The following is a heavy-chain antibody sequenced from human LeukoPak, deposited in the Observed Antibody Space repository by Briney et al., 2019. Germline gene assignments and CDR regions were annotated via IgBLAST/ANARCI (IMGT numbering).Heavy chain of an antibody. CDR2: INPNSGGT. CDR1: GYTFTGYY. CDR3: ARAVVRGIDYDILTGYFLNWFDP. V-gene: IGHV1-2*02. J-gene: IGHJ5*02. D-gene: IGHD3-9*01. Sequence: ASVKVSCKASGYTFTGYYMHWVRQAPGQGLEWMGWINPNSGGTNYAQKFQGRVTMTRDTSISTAYMELSSLRSEDTAVYYCARAVVRGIDYDILTGYFLNWFDPWGQGTLVTVSS.